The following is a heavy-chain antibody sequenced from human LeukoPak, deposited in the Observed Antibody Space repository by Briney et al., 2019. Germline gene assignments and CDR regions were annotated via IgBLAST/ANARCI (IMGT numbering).Heavy chain of an antibody. V-gene: IGHV5-51*01. CDR1: GYSFTSYW. J-gene: IGHJ5*02. CDR2: IYPGDSDT. CDR3: ARCHYDYDFWSGYYTTLPEYNWFDP. Sequence: GESLKISCKGSGYSFTSYWIGWVRQMPGKGLEWMGIIYPGDSDTRYSPSFQGQDTISADKSISTAYLQWSSLKASDTAMYYCARCHYDYDFWSGYYTTLPEYNWFDPWGQGTLVTVSS. D-gene: IGHD3-3*01.